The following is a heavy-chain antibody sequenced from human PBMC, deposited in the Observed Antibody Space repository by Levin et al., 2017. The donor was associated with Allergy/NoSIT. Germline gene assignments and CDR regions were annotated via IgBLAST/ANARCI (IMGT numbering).Heavy chain of an antibody. CDR1: GFTFSSYA. V-gene: IGHV3-23*01. J-gene: IGHJ4*02. Sequence: PGESLKISCAASGFTFSSYAMSWVRQAPGKGLEWVSAISGRSTYYADTVPVLFPLSRDNSKNTLYLQMNSLRAEDTAVYYCEKEESGSYADYWGQGTLGNVSS. D-gene: IGHD1-26*01. CDR2: ISGRST. CDR3: EKEESGSYADY.